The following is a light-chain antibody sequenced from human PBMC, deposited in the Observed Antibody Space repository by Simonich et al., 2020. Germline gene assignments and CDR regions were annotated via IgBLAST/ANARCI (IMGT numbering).Light chain of an antibody. CDR3: QQYGNSPKT. Sequence: EIVLTQSPGTLSLSPGERATLSCRASQSVSSSYLAWYQQKPGLAPRLLIYDASSRATGIPDRFSGSGSGTDFTLTISRLEPEDFAVYYCQQYGNSPKTFGQGTKLEIK. CDR2: DAS. V-gene: IGKV3D-20*01. J-gene: IGKJ2*01. CDR1: QSVSSSY.